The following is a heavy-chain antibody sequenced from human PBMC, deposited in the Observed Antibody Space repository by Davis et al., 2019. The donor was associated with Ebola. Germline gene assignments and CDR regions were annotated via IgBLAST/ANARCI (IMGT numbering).Heavy chain of an antibody. J-gene: IGHJ6*02. D-gene: IGHD2-2*01. Sequence: PGGSLRLSCAASGFTFSSYAMSWVRQAPGKGLEWVSAISGSGGSTYYADSVKGRFTISRDNSKNTLYLQMNSLRAEDTAVYYCAKPRRDVVVPAAQSPGLRFLEWQHYYYGMDVWGQGTTVTVSS. CDR2: ISGSGGST. V-gene: IGHV3-23*01. CDR1: GFTFSSYA. CDR3: AKPRRDVVVPAAQSPGLRFLEWQHYYYGMDV.